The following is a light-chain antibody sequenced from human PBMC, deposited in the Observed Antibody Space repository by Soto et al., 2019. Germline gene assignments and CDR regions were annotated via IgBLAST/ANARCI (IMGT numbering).Light chain of an antibody. CDR3: QQHNNGPQFT. J-gene: IGKJ5*01. CDR1: QSVSSN. CDR2: GAS. V-gene: IGKV3-15*01. Sequence: EIVMTQSPATLSVSPGDRVTLSCRASQSVSSNLAWYQQKPGQAPKLLIYGASTRATGIPARFSGSGSGTEITLTISSLQSEDFAVYSCQQHNNGPQFTFGQGTRLEIK.